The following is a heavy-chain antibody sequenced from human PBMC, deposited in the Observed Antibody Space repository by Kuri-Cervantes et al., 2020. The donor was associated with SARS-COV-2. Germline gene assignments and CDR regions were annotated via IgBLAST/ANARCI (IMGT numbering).Heavy chain of an antibody. CDR3: ARHASDFDSSGYPTLDY. J-gene: IGHJ4*02. V-gene: IGHV4-39*01. Sequence: ESLKISCAASGFTVSSNYMSWVRQAPGKGLEWIGSMYYSGSTYYTPSLKSRVTISVDTSKNQFSLKLSSVTAADTAVYYCARHASDFDSSGYPTLDYWGQGTRVTVSS. CDR2: MYYSGST. CDR1: GFTVSSNY. D-gene: IGHD3-22*01.